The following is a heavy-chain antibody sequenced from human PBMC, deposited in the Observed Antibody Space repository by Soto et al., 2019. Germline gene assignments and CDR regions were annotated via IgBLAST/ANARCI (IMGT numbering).Heavy chain of an antibody. Sequence: GGSLRLSCSASGFNFAAYTMSWVRLTPGKGLEWVGFIRRIAYGGTTDYAASVKGRFTISRDDSRKIVYLQMSRLKIEDTAVYYCSVSLAIDIDSWGQGTLVTVSS. CDR1: GFNFAAYT. J-gene: IGHJ4*02. CDR3: SVSLAIDIDS. V-gene: IGHV3-49*04. CDR2: IRRIAYGGTT.